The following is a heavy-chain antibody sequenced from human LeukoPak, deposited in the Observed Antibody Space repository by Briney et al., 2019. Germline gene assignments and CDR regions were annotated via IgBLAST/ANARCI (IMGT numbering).Heavy chain of an antibody. J-gene: IGHJ6*02. CDR1: GYTFTGYY. V-gene: IGHV1-2*02. CDR3: ARDKSFMDV. CDR2: INPNSGGT. Sequence: AALKLSCKASGYTFTGYYMHWVRQAPGQGLEWMGWINPNSGGTDYAQKFKGRVTMTRDTSISTAYMELSRLRSDNTAVYYCARDKSFMDVWGQGTTVTVSS.